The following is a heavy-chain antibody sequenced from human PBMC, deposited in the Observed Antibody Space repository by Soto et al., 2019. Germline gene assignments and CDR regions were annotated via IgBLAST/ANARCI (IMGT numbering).Heavy chain of an antibody. CDR2: AYHNGLT. Sequence: SETLSLTSAFSGDSVTINVWVSWFRQPPGKGLEWIGEAYHNGLTDYNPSRKSRVTMSVDTSKNEFSLKLTSLTAADTAIYYCARDAAVPGESDRFDYWGQGTLVTGSS. CDR3: ARDAAVPGESDRFDY. D-gene: IGHD6-19*01. J-gene: IGHJ4*02. CDR1: GDSVTINVW. V-gene: IGHV4-4*02.